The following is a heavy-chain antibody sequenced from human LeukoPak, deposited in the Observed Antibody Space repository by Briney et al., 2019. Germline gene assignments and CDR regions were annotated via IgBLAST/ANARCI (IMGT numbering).Heavy chain of an antibody. J-gene: IGHJ4*02. CDR3: ARDLRIAAAGAFDY. CDR2: INSDGSST. CDR1: GFTFSSYW. Sequence: GGSLRLSCAASGFTFSSYWMHWVRQAPGKGPVWVSRINSDGSSTSYADSVKGRFTISRDNAKNTLYLQMNSLRAEDTAVYYCARDLRIAAAGAFDYWGQGTLVTVSS. D-gene: IGHD6-13*01. V-gene: IGHV3-74*01.